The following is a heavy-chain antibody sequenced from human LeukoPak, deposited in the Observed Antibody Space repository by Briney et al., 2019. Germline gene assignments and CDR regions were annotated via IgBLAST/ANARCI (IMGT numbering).Heavy chain of an antibody. CDR2: ISGSGGST. CDR1: GFTFSSYA. V-gene: IGHV3-23*01. Sequence: GGSLRLSCAASGFTFSSYAMSWVRQAPGKGLEWVSAISGSGGSTYYADSMKGRFTISRDNSKNTLYLQMNSLRAEDTAVYYCANGVPGDSSGFYYFDYWGQGTLVTVSS. CDR3: ANGVPGDSSGFYYFDY. J-gene: IGHJ4*02. D-gene: IGHD3-22*01.